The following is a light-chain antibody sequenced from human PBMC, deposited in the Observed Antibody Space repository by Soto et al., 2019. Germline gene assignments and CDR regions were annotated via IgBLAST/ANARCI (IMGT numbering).Light chain of an antibody. V-gene: IGKV1-39*01. CDR3: QQRYTTPFT. CDR2: AAS. J-gene: IGKJ4*01. Sequence: DIEMTQSPSSLSASIRDRVTITCRASQSISSYLNWYQQKPGKAPELLIYAASSLQSGVPSRFSGSGSWKDFTLSISTVQPEDFATYDCQQRYTTPFTCGGGTKVQMK. CDR1: QSISSY.